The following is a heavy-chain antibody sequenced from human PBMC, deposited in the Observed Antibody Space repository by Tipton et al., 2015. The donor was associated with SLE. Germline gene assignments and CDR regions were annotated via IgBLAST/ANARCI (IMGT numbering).Heavy chain of an antibody. CDR2: ISYDGSNK. CDR3: ASDYEAYFDY. CDR1: GFTFSSYA. V-gene: IGHV3-30-3*01. D-gene: IGHD5-12*01. Sequence: RSLRLSCAASGFTFSSYAMHWVRQAPGKGLEWVAVISYDGSNKYYADSVKGRFTISRDNSKNTLYLQMNSLRAEDTAVYYCASDYEAYFDYWGQGTLVTVSS. J-gene: IGHJ4*02.